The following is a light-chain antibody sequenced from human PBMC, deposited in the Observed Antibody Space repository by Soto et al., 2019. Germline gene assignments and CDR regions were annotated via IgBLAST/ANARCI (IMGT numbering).Light chain of an antibody. CDR1: QSVPSR. J-gene: IGKJ4*01. CDR2: GAS. Sequence: EIVMTQSPATLSVSPGEDVTLSCRASQSVPSRIAWYQQKPGQAPSLLIYGASTRATGIPARFSGSGSGTEFTLTISTLQSEDFAVYYCLQYYICPLTFGGGTKVDIK. CDR3: LQYYICPLT. V-gene: IGKV3-15*01.